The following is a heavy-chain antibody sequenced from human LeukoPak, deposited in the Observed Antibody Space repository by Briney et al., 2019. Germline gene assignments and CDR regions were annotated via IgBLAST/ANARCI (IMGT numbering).Heavy chain of an antibody. D-gene: IGHD6-19*01. V-gene: IGHV1-69*05. Sequence: GASVKVSCKASGGTFSSYAISWLRQAPGQGPEWMGGIIPIFGTANYAQKFQGRVTITTDESTSTAYMELSNLRSDDTAVYYCARGAVAGTVDWFEPWGQGTLVTVSS. CDR3: ARGAVAGTVDWFEP. CDR2: IIPIFGTA. CDR1: GGTFSSYA. J-gene: IGHJ5*02.